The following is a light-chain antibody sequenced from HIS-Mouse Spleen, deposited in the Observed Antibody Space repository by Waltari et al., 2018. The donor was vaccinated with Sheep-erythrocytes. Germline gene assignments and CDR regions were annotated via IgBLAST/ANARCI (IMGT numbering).Light chain of an antibody. CDR2: DAS. V-gene: IGKV3-11*01. CDR1: QSVSSY. CDR3: QQRSNWPWT. Sequence: EIVLTQSPATLSLSPGERATLSCRASQSVSSYLAWYQQKPGQAPRLLIYDASNMATGIPARFSGSGSGTDFTLTISRLEPADFAVYYCQQRSNWPWTFGQGTKVEIK. J-gene: IGKJ1*01.